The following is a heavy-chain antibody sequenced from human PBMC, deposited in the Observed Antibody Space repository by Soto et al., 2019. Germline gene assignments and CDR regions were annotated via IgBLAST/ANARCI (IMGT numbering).Heavy chain of an antibody. CDR2: ISAYNGNT. V-gene: IGHV1-18*01. Sequence: VSVKVSCKASGYTFTSYGISWVRQAPGQGLEWMGWISAYNGNTNYAQKLQGRVTMTTDTSTSTAYMELRSLRSDDTAVYYFARDGRLRFLEWLLKGDAFDIWGQGTMVTVSS. J-gene: IGHJ3*02. D-gene: IGHD3-3*01. CDR3: ARDGRLRFLEWLLKGDAFDI. CDR1: GYTFTSYG.